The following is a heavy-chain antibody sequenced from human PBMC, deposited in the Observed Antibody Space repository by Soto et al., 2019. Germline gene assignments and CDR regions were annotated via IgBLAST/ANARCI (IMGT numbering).Heavy chain of an antibody. D-gene: IGHD1-26*01. Sequence: EVQLLESGGDLVQPGGSLRLSCAASGFTFSSYAMSWVRQAPGKGLEWVSSISLGGGSTYFADSVKGLFTISRDNSKNSLYLQMNSLRPEDTALYYCARPRSGSNEGKLDYWGQGTLVTVSS. CDR1: GFTFSSYA. CDR2: ISLGGGST. CDR3: ARPRSGSNEGKLDY. V-gene: IGHV3-23*01. J-gene: IGHJ4*02.